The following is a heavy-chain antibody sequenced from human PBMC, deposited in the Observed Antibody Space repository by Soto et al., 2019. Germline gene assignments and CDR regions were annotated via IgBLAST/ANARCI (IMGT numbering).Heavy chain of an antibody. CDR2: VYYSGSN. J-gene: IGHJ6*02. V-gene: IGHV4-39*07. Sequence: PSETLSLTCTVSGGSISRNNYYWGWIRQPPGKGLEWIGSVYYSGSNYYNPSLKSRVTISVDKSKNQFSLKLSSVTAADTAVYYCASVRGGYYYAMDVWGQGTTVTVSS. CDR3: ASVRGGYYYAMDV. D-gene: IGHD3-10*02. CDR1: GGSISRNNYY.